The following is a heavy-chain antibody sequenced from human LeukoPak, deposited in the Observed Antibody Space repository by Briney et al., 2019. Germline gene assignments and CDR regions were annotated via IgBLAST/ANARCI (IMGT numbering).Heavy chain of an antibody. CDR2: IYSGGST. Sequence: GGSLRLSCAASGFTVSSNYMSWVRQAPGKGLEGVSVIYSGGSTYYADSVKGRFTISRDNSKSTLYLQMNSLRAEDTAVYYCFTIFGVVTRDDAFDIWGQGTMVTVSS. CDR3: FTIFGVVTRDDAFDI. D-gene: IGHD3-3*01. J-gene: IGHJ3*02. V-gene: IGHV3-66*01. CDR1: GFTVSSNY.